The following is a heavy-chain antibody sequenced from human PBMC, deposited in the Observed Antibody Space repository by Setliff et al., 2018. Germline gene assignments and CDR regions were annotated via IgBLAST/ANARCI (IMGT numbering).Heavy chain of an antibody. D-gene: IGHD2-15*01. V-gene: IGHV1-8*02. Sequence: GASVKVSCKASGYPFISYDINWVRQAPGQGLEWMGWMNPNSGKTGYAQKFQGRVIMTRNTSISTAYLELNTLRSDDTATYYCVRPGGTTVVARHFDYWGSGILVTVSS. CDR3: VRPGGTTVVARHFDY. J-gene: IGHJ4*01. CDR2: MNPNSGKT. CDR1: GYPFISYD.